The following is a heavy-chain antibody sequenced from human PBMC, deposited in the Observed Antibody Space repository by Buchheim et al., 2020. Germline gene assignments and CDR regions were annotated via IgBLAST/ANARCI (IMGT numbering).Heavy chain of an antibody. Sequence: EVQVLGSGGGFVQPGGSLRLSCTTSEFTFSVYAMTWVRQAPGKGLDWVSSVTDSGESTYCADSVKGRFTISRENSKSTLFLQMNSLRPEDTAVYYCAKAFSLTFRGTENYYDSGDPDYWGQG. CDR3: AKAFSLTFRGTENYYDSGDPDY. J-gene: IGHJ4*02. CDR1: EFTFSVYA. CDR2: VTDSGEST. D-gene: IGHD3-22*01. V-gene: IGHV3-23*01.